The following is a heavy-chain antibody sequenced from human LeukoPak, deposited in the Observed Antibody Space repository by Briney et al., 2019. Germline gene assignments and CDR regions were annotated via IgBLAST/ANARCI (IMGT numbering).Heavy chain of an antibody. CDR3: ARNHGGWFDS. Sequence: SETLSLTCTVSGGSISGSRYYWGWIRQPPGRGLEWIGRISYGGNTFYNPSLNSRVTISIDTSKNQFSLKLTSVTAADTAVYYCARNHGGWFDSWGQGTLVTVSS. V-gene: IGHV4-39*07. CDR2: ISYGGNT. J-gene: IGHJ5*01. D-gene: IGHD4-23*01. CDR1: GGSISGSRYY.